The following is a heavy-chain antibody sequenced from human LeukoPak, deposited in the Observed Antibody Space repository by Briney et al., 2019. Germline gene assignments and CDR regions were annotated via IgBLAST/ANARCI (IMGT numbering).Heavy chain of an antibody. D-gene: IGHD6-13*01. CDR1: GFTFSSYW. J-gene: IGHJ4*02. V-gene: IGHV3-74*01. CDR3: TRGVYSSTDY. Sequence: GGSLRLSCAASGFTFSSYWMHWVRQAPGKGLVWVSHIRSDGNSASYADSVKGRFTISRDNAKNTLYLQMSSLTAEDTAVYYCTRGVYSSTDYWGQGTLVTVSS. CDR2: IRSDGNSA.